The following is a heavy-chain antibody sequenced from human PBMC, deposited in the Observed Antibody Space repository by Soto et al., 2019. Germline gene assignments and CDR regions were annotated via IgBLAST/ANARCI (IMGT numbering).Heavy chain of an antibody. CDR2: ISGSGGST. D-gene: IGHD6-13*01. CDR1: GFTFSSYA. J-gene: IGHJ5*02. CDR3: AKVFPRSQTPIAAAGTVWFDP. Sequence: EVQLLESGGGLVQPGGSLRLSCAASGFTFSSYAMSWVRQAPGKGLEWVSAISGSGGSTYYADSVKGRFTIARDNSKNTLYLQMNSLRAEDTDVYYWAKVFPRSQTPIAAAGTVWFDPWGQGTLVTVSS. V-gene: IGHV3-23*01.